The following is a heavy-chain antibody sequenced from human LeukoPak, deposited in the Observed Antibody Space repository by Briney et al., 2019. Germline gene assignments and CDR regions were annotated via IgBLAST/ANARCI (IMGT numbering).Heavy chain of an antibody. V-gene: IGHV4-4*07. J-gene: IGHJ2*01. Sequence: SETLSLTCTVSGGSISSYYWSWIRQPAGKGLEWIGRIYTSGSTNYNPSLKSRVTMSVDTSKNQFSLKLSSVTAADTAVYYRAREGLELRPHYWYFDLWGRGTLVTVSS. CDR1: GGSISSYY. D-gene: IGHD1-7*01. CDR3: AREGLELRPHYWYFDL. CDR2: IYTSGST.